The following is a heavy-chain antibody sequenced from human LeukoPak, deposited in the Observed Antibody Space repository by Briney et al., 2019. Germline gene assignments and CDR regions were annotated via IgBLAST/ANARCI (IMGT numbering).Heavy chain of an antibody. D-gene: IGHD3-10*02. V-gene: IGHV3-48*03. CDR3: AELGITMIGGV. CDR1: GFTFSSYE. CDR2: ISSSGSTI. J-gene: IGHJ6*04. Sequence: HPGGSLLLSCAASGFTFSSYEMNWVRQAPGKGLEWVSYISSSGSTIYYADSVKGRFTISRDNAKNSLYLQMNSLRAEDTAVYYCAELGITMIGGVWGKGTTVTISS.